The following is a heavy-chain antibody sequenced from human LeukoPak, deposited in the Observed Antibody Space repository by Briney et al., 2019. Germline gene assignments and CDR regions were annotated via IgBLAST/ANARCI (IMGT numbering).Heavy chain of an antibody. D-gene: IGHD6-13*01. Sequence: PGGSLRPSCAASGFTFSSYAMSWVRQAPGKGLEWVSAISGSGGSTYYADSVKGRFTISRDNSKNTLYLQMNSLRAEDTAVYYCAKDKAAAGFYYYYYMDVWGKGTTVTVSS. J-gene: IGHJ6*03. V-gene: IGHV3-23*01. CDR3: AKDKAAAGFYYYYYMDV. CDR2: ISGSGGST. CDR1: GFTFSSYA.